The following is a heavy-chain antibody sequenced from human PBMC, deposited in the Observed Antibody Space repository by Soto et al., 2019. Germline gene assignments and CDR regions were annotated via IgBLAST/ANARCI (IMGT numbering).Heavy chain of an antibody. D-gene: IGHD2-2*01. V-gene: IGHV1-46*01. CDR2: INPSGGST. CDR3: AREDIVVVPAAMTGHGMDV. J-gene: IGHJ6*02. CDR1: GSTFTSYY. Sequence: ASVKVSCKASGSTFTSYYMHWVRQAPGQGLEWMGIINPSGGSTSYAQKFQGRVTMTRDTSTSTVYMELSSLRSEDTAVYYCAREDIVVVPAAMTGHGMDVWGQGTTVTVSS.